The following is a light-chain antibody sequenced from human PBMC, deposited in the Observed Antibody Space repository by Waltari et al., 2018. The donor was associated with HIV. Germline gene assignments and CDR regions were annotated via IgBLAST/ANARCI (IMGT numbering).Light chain of an antibody. CDR2: YDS. V-gene: IGLV3-21*04. CDR3: QVWDSSSDQYV. Sequence: SYVLTQPPSVAVAPGKTATITCARSLIGTKTVHWYQQKPGQAPVLVILYDSDRPSEIPERYSSSNSGDTATLTITRVEAGDEADYYCQVWDSSSDQYVYGTGTTVTVL. CDR1: LIGTKT. J-gene: IGLJ1*01.